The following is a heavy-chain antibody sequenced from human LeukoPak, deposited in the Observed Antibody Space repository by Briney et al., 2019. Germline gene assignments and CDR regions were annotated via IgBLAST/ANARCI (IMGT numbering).Heavy chain of an antibody. D-gene: IGHD3-22*01. V-gene: IGHV1-18*01. CDR2: ISAYNGNT. CDR3: ARPPTAFYDSSGNDAFDI. J-gene: IGHJ3*02. Sequence: ASVKVSCKASGYTFTSYGISWVRQAPGQGLEWMGWISAYNGNTNYAQKLQGRVTMTTDTSTRTAYMELRSLRSDDTAVYYCARPPTAFYDSSGNDAFDIWGQGTMVTVSS. CDR1: GYTFTSYG.